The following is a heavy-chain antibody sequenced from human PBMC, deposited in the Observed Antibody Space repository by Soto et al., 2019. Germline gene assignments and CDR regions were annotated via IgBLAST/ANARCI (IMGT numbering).Heavy chain of an antibody. D-gene: IGHD5-12*01. Sequence: QVQLVESGGGVVQPGRSLRLSCAASGFTFSSYAMRWVPQAPGKGLEWVAVISYDGSNKYYADSVKGRFTISRDNSKNTLYLQMNSLRAEDTAVYYCARDVRGSGYGALASYLNYYYYGMDVRGQGTTVTVSS. CDR2: ISYDGSNK. CDR3: ARDVRGSGYGALASYLNYYYYGMDV. V-gene: IGHV3-30-3*01. CDR1: GFTFSSYA. J-gene: IGHJ6*02.